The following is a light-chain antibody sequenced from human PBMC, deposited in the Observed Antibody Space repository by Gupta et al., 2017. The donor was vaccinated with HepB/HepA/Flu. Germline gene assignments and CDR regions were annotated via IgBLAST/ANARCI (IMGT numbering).Light chain of an antibody. CDR2: DAS. CDR3: QQRSNWPLT. J-gene: IGKJ4*01. V-gene: IGKV3-11*01. CDR1: QSVSSY. Sequence: EIVLTQSPATLSLSPGERATLSCRVSQSVSSYLAWYQQKPGQAPRLLIYDASNRATGIPARFSGSGSGTDFTRTISSLDPEDFAVYYCQQRSNWPLTFGGGTKVEIK.